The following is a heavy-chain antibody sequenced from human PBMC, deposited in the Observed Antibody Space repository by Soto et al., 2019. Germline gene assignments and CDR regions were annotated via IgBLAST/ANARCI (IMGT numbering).Heavy chain of an antibody. CDR1: GFTFSSYG. CDR2: ISYDGSNK. Sequence: PGGSLRLSCAASGFTFSSYGMHWVRQAPGKGLEWVAVISYDGSNKYYADSVKGRFTISRDNSKNTRYLQMNSLRAEDTAVYYCAKEDSDAFDIWGQGTMVTVSS. V-gene: IGHV3-30*18. J-gene: IGHJ3*02. CDR3: AKEDSDAFDI.